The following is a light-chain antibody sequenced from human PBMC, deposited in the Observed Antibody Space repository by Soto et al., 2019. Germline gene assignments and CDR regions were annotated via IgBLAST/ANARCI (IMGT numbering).Light chain of an antibody. Sequence: DIQMTQSPSTLSGSVGDRVTITCRASQTISSWLAWYQQKPGKAPKLLIYKASTLKSGVPSRFSDSGSGTEFTLTISSLQPDEFATYYCQHYNSYSEAVGQGTKVDIK. CDR2: KAS. CDR3: QHYNSYSEA. V-gene: IGKV1-5*03. J-gene: IGKJ1*01. CDR1: QTISSW.